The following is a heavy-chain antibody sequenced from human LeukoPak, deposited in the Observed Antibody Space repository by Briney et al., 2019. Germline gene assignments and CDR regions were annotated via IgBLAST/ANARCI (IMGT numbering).Heavy chain of an antibody. V-gene: IGHV4-59*01. CDR1: GGSISSYY. D-gene: IGHD1-26*01. J-gene: IGHJ5*02. CDR2: IYYSGST. CDR3: ARVRKNIVGATRWFDP. Sequence: SETLSLTCTVSGGSISSYYWSWIRQPPGKGLEWIGYIYYSGSTNYNPSLKSRVTISVDTSKNQFSLKLSSMTAADTAVYYCARVRKNIVGATRWFDPWGQGTLVTVSS.